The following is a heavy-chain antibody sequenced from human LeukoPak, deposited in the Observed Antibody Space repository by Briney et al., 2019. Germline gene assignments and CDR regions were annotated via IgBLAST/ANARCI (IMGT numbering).Heavy chain of an antibody. D-gene: IGHD2-2*01. CDR3: ARGVTSWPQGPYHFDY. Sequence: GGSLRLSCAVSGFTFNYYAMNWVRQAPGKGLEWVASIESNGNEKYSSDSLKGRFTISRDNSKNTLYLQMNTVRPEDTALFYCARGVTSWPQGPYHFDYWGQGILITVSS. CDR1: GFTFNYYA. CDR2: IESNGNEK. V-gene: IGHV3-30*02. J-gene: IGHJ4*02.